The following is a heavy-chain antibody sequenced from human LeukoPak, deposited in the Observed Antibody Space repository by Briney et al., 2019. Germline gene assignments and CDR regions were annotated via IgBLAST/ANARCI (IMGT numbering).Heavy chain of an antibody. D-gene: IGHD4-17*01. CDR1: GYTFTGYY. CDR3: ARARGTVTTENY. CDR2: INPNSGGT. J-gene: IGHJ4*02. V-gene: IGHV1-2*02. Sequence: ASVKVSCKASGYTFTGYYMDWVRQAPGQGLEWMGWINPNSGGTNYAQKFQGRVTMTRDTSISTAYMELSRLRSDDTAVYYCARARGTVTTENYWGQGTLVTVSS.